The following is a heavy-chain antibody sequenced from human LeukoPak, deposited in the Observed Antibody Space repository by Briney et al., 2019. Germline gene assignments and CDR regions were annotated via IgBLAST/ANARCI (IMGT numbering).Heavy chain of an antibody. V-gene: IGHV3-21*01. CDR1: GFTFSSYS. J-gene: IGHJ4*02. CDR2: ITSSSSYI. D-gene: IGHD3-22*01. Sequence: GGSLRLSCAASGFTFSSYSMNWVRQAPGKGLEWVSSITSSSSYIYYTDSVTGRFTISRDNAKNSLYLQMNSLRADDTAVYYCARGPDYYETTGYYSPYWGQGALVTVSS. CDR3: ARGPDYYETTGYYSPY.